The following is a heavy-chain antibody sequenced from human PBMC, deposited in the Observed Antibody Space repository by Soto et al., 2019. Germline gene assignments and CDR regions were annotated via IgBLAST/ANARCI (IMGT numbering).Heavy chain of an antibody. CDR1: GYTFTSYY. CDR2: INPSGGST. J-gene: IGHJ6*02. CDR3: ARDYMITFGGVIALYGMDV. V-gene: IGHV1-46*01. D-gene: IGHD3-16*02. Sequence: VASVKVSCKASGYTFTSYYMHWVGQAPGQGLEWMGIINPSGGSTSYAQKFQGRVTMTRDTSTSTVYMELSSLRSEDTAVYYCARDYMITFGGVIALYGMDVWGQGTTVTVSS.